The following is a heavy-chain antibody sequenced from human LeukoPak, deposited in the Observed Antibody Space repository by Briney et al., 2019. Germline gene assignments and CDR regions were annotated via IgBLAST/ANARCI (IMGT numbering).Heavy chain of an antibody. V-gene: IGHV3-30*02. CDR2: IRYDGSNK. J-gene: IGHJ4*02. D-gene: IGHD6-19*01. CDR1: GFTFSSYA. CDR3: AKGYSSGWYDY. Sequence: GGSLRPSCAASGFTFSSYAMSWVRQAPGKGLEWVAFIRYDGSNKYYADSVKGRFTISRDNSKNTLYLQMNSLRAEDTAVYYCAKGYSSGWYDYWGQGTLVTVSS.